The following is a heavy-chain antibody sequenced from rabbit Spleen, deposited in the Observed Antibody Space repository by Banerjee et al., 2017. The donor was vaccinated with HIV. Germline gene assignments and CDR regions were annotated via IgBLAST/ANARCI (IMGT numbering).Heavy chain of an antibody. D-gene: IGHD2-1*01. CDR3: ARTFADCREAVSL. J-gene: IGHJ4*01. CDR2: IYTGSSGGT. Sequence: QEQLVESGGGLVQPGGSLKLSCKASGFDFSSSYWICWVRQAPGKGLELIACIYTGSSGGTWYASWAKGRFTISKTSSTTVTLQMTSLTVADTATYFCARTFADCREAVSLWGPGTLVTVS. V-gene: IGHV1S45*01. CDR1: GFDFSSSYW.